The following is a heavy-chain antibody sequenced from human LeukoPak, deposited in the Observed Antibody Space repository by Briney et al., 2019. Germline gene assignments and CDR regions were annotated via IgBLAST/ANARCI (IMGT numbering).Heavy chain of an antibody. CDR2: FDPEDGET. V-gene: IGHV1-24*01. Sequence: ASVKVSCKVSGYTLTELSMHWVRQAPGKGLEWMGGFDPEDGETIYAQKFQGRVTMTRNTSISTAYMELSSLRSEDTAVYYCARVHTYYYDSSGYFDYWGQGTLVTVSS. CDR1: GYTLTELS. CDR3: ARVHTYYYDSSGYFDY. D-gene: IGHD3-22*01. J-gene: IGHJ4*02.